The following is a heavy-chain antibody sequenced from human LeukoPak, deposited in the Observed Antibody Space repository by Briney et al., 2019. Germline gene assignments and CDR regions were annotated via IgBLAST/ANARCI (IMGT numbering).Heavy chain of an antibody. D-gene: IGHD1-1*01. CDR2: VYYTGST. CDR3: ARLGKIGSTNTKRAFDM. V-gene: IGHV4-39*01. Sequence: SETLSLTCTVSGGSISSSEYYWGWSRQPPGKGLEWSGSVYYTGSTYSSPSLKSRVTSSVDTSKNQFSLKLSSVTAADTAVYYCARLGKIGSTNTKRAFDMWGQGTMVTVSS. J-gene: IGHJ3*02. CDR1: GGSISSSEYY.